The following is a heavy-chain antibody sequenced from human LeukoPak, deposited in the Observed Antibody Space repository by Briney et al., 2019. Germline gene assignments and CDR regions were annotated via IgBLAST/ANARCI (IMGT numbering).Heavy chain of an antibody. CDR3: ARGRAKYDFWSGYYTTTSIFDY. J-gene: IGHJ4*02. D-gene: IGHD3-3*01. CDR2: INHSGST. CDR1: GGSFSGYY. V-gene: IGHV4-34*01. Sequence: SETLSLTCAVYGGSFSGYYWSWIRQPPGKGLEWIGEINHSGSTNYNPSLKSRVTISVDTSKNQFSLKLSSVTAADTAVYYCARGRAKYDFWSGYYTTTSIFDYWRQGTLVTVSS.